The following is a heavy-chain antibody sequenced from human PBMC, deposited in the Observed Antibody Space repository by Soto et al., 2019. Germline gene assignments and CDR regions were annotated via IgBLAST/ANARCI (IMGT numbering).Heavy chain of an antibody. CDR3: AKDPNGDYVGGCEV. D-gene: IGHD4-17*01. J-gene: IGHJ3*01. Sequence: EVQLLESGGGLVQPGGSLRLSCAASGFTFSNYAMSWVRQAPGKGLEWVAGISATGGSTDYADSVKGRFTISRDNYKNTLSLQMNSLRAEDTAVYYCAKDPNGDYVGGCEVWGQGKMVTVAS. V-gene: IGHV3-23*01. CDR2: ISATGGST. CDR1: GFTFSNYA.